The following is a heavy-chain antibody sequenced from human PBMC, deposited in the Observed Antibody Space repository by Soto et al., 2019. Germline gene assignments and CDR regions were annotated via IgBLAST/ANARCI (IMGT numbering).Heavy chain of an antibody. Sequence: QVQLVQSGAEARRPGSSVQVSCKASGDMFRNSAFTWVRQAPGQGLDWMGVIIPLFHKTSVAQKFQGRLTFTADASTSDVYVAVSSLTSEDTAVYYCARARLSNGDPNIYFFYGLDVWGQGTTVTVSS. CDR3: ARARLSNGDPNIYFFYGLDV. J-gene: IGHJ6*02. CDR1: GDMFRNSA. CDR2: IIPLFHKT. D-gene: IGHD6-6*01. V-gene: IGHV1-69*01.